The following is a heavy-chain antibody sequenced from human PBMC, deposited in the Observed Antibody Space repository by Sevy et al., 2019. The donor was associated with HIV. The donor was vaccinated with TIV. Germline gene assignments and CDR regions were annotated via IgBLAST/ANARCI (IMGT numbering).Heavy chain of an antibody. V-gene: IGHV3-30*18. CDR2: ISYHGRDK. Sequence: GGYLRLSCVVSGIIFTSSGMHWVRQAPGKGLEWVAVISYHGRDKLYADSVKGRFTISRDNSKNILYLQMNGLRIEDTAVYYCAKDFTGYNGMDVWGQGTMVTVSS. CDR3: AKDFTGYNGMDV. D-gene: IGHD3-9*01. CDR1: GIIFTSSG. J-gene: IGHJ6*02.